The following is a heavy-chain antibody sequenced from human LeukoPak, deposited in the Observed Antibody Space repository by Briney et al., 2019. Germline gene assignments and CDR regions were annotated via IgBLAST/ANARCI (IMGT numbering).Heavy chain of an antibody. CDR3: ARNDGDI. V-gene: IGHV4-59*08. Sequence: PSGTLSLTCTVSGSSISSYYWSWIRQPPGKGLEWIGYIYYSGSTNYNPSLKSRITIAVDRSKNQFSLKLSSVTAADTAVYYCARNDGDIWGQGTMVTVSS. J-gene: IGHJ3*02. D-gene: IGHD3-16*01. CDR2: IYYSGST. CDR1: GSSISSYY.